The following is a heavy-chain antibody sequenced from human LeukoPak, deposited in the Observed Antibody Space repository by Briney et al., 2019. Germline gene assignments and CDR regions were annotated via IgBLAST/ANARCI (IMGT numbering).Heavy chain of an antibody. CDR1: GYTFTIYD. V-gene: IGHV1-8*01. CDR2: MNPNSGNT. Sequence: ASVKVSCKASGYTFTIYDINWVRQAPGQGLEWMGWMNPNSGNTSYAQKFQGRVTMTRNTSISTAYMELSSLRSEDTAVYYCARGLFEDIVASPHYGMDVWGQGTTVTVSS. J-gene: IGHJ6*02. D-gene: IGHD5-12*01. CDR3: ARGLFEDIVASPHYGMDV.